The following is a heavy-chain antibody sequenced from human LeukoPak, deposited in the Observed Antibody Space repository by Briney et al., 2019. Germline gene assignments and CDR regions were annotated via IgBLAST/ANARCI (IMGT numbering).Heavy chain of an antibody. CDR3: ARHWRIAARTDY. Sequence: GGSLRLSCAASEFTFSNYAMSWVRQAPGKGLEWVSGSTGTGYSTNYADSVKGRFTISRDNSKNTLYLQMNSLRAEDTAVYYCARHWRIAARTDYWGQGTLVTVSS. J-gene: IGHJ4*02. CDR1: EFTFSNYA. D-gene: IGHD6-6*01. V-gene: IGHV3-23*01. CDR2: STGTGYST.